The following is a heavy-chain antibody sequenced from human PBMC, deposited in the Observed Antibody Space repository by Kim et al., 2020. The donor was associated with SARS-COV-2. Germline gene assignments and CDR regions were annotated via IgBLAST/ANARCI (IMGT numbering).Heavy chain of an antibody. CDR1: GFTFSSYG. D-gene: IGHD4-4*01. CDR2: IWYDGGNK. J-gene: IGHJ4*02. CDR3: ARDLDYRGQSNSPDY. V-gene: IGHV3-33*01. Sequence: GGSLRLSCAASGFTFSSYGIHWVRQAPGKGLEWVAVIWYDGGNKYYADSVKGRFTISRDNSKNTLYLQMNSLRAEDTAVYYCARDLDYRGQSNSPDYWGQGTLVTVSS.